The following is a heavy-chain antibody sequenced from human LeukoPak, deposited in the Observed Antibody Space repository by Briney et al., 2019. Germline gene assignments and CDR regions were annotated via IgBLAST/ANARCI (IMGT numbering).Heavy chain of an antibody. CDR1: GGSISSHY. V-gene: IGHV4-59*11. J-gene: IGHJ6*03. CDR2: IYYSGST. D-gene: IGHD2-2*01. CDR3: ARAADPGYCSSTSCYDPYYYMDV. Sequence: PSETLSLTCTVSGGSISSHYWSWIRQPPGKGLEWIGYIYYSGSTNYNPSLKSRVTISVDTSKNQFSLKLSSVTAADTAVYYCARAADPGYCSSTSCYDPYYYMDVWGEGTTVTVSS.